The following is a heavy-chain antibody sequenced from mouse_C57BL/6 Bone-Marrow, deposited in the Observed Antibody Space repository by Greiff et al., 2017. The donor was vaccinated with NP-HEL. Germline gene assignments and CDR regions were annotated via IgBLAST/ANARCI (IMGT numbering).Heavy chain of an antibody. CDR1: GFTFTDYY. Sequence: EVKLVESGGGLVQPGGSLSLSCAASGFTFTDYYMSWVRQPPGKALEWLGFIRNKANGYTTEYSASVKGRFTISRDNSQSILYLQMNALRSEYIATYYCARYTGDGYPLWLRRRGYAMDYWGQGTSVTVSS. D-gene: IGHD2-2*01. J-gene: IGHJ4*01. CDR2: IRNKANGYTT. V-gene: IGHV7-3*01. CDR3: ARYTGDGYPLWLRRRGYAMDY.